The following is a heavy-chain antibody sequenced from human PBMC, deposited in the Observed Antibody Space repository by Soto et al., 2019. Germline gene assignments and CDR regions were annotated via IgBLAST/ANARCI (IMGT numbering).Heavy chain of an antibody. D-gene: IGHD3-9*01. J-gene: IGHJ5*02. CDR3: AREGGLLRYFDWSPGGFDP. Sequence: ASVKVSCKASGYTFTSYYMHWVRQAPGQGLEWMGIINPSGGSTSYAQKFQGRVTMTRDTSTSTVYMELSSLRSEDTAVYYCAREGGLLRYFDWSPGGFDPWGQGTLVTVSS. CDR2: INPSGGST. V-gene: IGHV1-46*01. CDR1: GYTFTSYY.